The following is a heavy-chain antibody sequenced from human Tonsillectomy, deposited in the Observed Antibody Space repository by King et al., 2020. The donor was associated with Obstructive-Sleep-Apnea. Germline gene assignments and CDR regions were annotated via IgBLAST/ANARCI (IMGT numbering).Heavy chain of an antibody. CDR1: GGTFSSYA. Sequence: QLVQSGAEVKKPGSSVKVSCKASGGTFSSYAISWVRQAPGQGLEWMGGIIPILGIANYAQKFQGRVTITADKSTSTAYMELSSLRSEDTAVYYCARHKGYCSGGSCSWGNYYYGMDVWGQGTTVTVSS. CDR3: ARHKGYCSGGSCSWGNYYYGMDV. D-gene: IGHD2-15*01. CDR2: IIPILGIA. V-gene: IGHV1-69*04. J-gene: IGHJ6*02.